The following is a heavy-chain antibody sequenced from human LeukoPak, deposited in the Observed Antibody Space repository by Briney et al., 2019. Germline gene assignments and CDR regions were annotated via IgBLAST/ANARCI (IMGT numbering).Heavy chain of an antibody. J-gene: IGHJ6*02. Sequence: RGASVKVSCKASGYTFTSYGISWVRQAPGQGLEWMGWISAYNGNTNYAQKLQGRVTMTTDTSTSTAYMELRSLRSDDTAVYYCARASSFSGYSYERLFYYYYGMDVWGQGTTVTVSS. V-gene: IGHV1-18*01. CDR3: ARASSFSGYSYERLFYYYYGMDV. CDR2: ISAYNGNT. D-gene: IGHD5-18*01. CDR1: GYTFTSYG.